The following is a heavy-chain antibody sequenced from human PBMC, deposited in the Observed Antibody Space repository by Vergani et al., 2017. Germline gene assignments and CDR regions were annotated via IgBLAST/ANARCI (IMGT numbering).Heavy chain of an antibody. CDR3: ARDQADIVVVPAARGDAFDI. V-gene: IGHV3-21*04. Sequence: EVQLVESGGGLVKPGGSLRLSCAASGFTFSTYSMNWVRQAPGKGLEWVSSISSSSRYIYYADSVKGRFTISRDNAKNSLYLQMNSLRAEDTAVYYCARDQADIVVVPAARGDAFDIWGQGTMVTVSS. CDR2: ISSSSRYI. D-gene: IGHD2-2*01. CDR1: GFTFSTYS. J-gene: IGHJ3*02.